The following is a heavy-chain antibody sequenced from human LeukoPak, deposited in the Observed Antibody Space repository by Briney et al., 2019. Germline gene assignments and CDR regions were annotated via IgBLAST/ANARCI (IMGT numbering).Heavy chain of an antibody. D-gene: IGHD3-10*01. CDR2: IYYSGST. J-gene: IGHJ4*02. Sequence: SETLSLTCTVSGGSISSYYWSWIRQPPGKGLEWIGYIYYSGSTYYNPSLKSRVTISVDRSKNQFSLKLSSVTAADTAVYYCARGITMVRGAEHFDYWGQGTLVTVSS. V-gene: IGHV4-59*12. CDR3: ARGITMVRGAEHFDY. CDR1: GGSISSYY.